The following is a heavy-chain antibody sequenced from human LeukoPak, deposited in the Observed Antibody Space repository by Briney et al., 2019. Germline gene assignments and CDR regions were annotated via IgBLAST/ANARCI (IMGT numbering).Heavy chain of an antibody. V-gene: IGHV4-34*01. Sequence: PSETLSLTCAVYGGSFGGYYWSWIRQPPGKGLEWIGEINHSGSTNYNPSLKSRVTISVDTSKNQFSLKLSSVTAAGTAVYYCASGGGILNNNNWFDPWGQGTLVTVSS. CDR1: GGSFGGYY. D-gene: IGHD3-16*01. CDR2: INHSGST. CDR3: ASGGGILNNNNWFDP. J-gene: IGHJ5*02.